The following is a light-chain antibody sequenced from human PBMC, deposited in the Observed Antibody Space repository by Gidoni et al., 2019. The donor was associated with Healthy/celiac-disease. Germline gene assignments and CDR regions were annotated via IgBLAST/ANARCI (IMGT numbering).Light chain of an antibody. Sequence: QSALTQPPSASVSPGQSVTISCTGTSSVVGGYNYVSWYQQHPGKAPKLMIYEVSKRPSGVPDRFSGSKSGNTASLTVSGRQAEDEADYYCSSYAGSNNLVFGGGTKLTVL. CDR2: EVS. CDR3: SSYAGSNNLV. V-gene: IGLV2-8*01. J-gene: IGLJ3*02. CDR1: SSVVGGYNY.